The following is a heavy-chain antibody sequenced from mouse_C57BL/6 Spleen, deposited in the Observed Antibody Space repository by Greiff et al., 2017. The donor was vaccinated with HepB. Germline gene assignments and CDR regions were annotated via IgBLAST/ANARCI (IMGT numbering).Heavy chain of an antibody. CDR1: GFTFSDYG. Sequence: DVQLVESGGGLVKPGGSLKLSCAASGFTFSDYGMHWVRQAPEKGLEWVAYISSGSSTIYYADTVKGRFTISRDNAKNTLFLQMTSLRSEDTAMYYCARRNWDNAMDYWGQGTSVTVSS. V-gene: IGHV5-17*01. D-gene: IGHD4-1*01. CDR2: ISSGSSTI. J-gene: IGHJ4*01. CDR3: ARRNWDNAMDY.